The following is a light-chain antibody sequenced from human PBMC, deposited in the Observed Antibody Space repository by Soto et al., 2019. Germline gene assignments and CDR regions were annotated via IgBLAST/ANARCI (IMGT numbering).Light chain of an antibody. CDR3: TSYAGSNNFV. Sequence: QSVLAQPPSAPGSPGQSVTISCTGTSSDVGGYTYVSWYQQHPGKAPKLVIFEVNKRPSGVPDRFSGSKSGNTASLTVSGLRTEDEADYYCTSYAGSNNFVFGTGTKVTVL. J-gene: IGLJ1*01. CDR1: SSDVGGYTY. V-gene: IGLV2-8*01. CDR2: EVN.